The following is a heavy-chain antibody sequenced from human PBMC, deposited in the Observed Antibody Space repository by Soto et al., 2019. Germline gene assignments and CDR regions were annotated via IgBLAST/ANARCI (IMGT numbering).Heavy chain of an antibody. CDR1: GFTFSSYA. CDR2: ISGSGGST. J-gene: IGHJ5*02. D-gene: IGHD3-3*01. V-gene: IGHV3-23*01. Sequence: GSLRLSCAASGFTFSSYAMSWVRQAPGKGLEWVSAISGSGGSTYYADSVKGRFTISRDNSKNTLYLQMNSLRAEDTAVYYCATLYYDFRSGRTLNRPSGQATLVTVSS. CDR3: ATLYYDFRSGRTLNRP.